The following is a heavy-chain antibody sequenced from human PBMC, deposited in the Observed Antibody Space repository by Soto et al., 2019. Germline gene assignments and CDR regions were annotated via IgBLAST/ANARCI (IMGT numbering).Heavy chain of an antibody. CDR2: IIPILGIA. V-gene: IGHV1-69*02. CDR3: ARGRVVVVAASYGMDV. J-gene: IGHJ6*02. D-gene: IGHD2-15*01. Sequence: QVQLVQSGAEVKKPGSSVKVSCKASGGTFSSYTISWVRQAPGQGLEWMGRIIPILGIANYAQKFQGRVTITADKSTGTAYMELSSLRSEDTAVYYCARGRVVVVAASYGMDVWGQGTTVTVSS. CDR1: GGTFSSYT.